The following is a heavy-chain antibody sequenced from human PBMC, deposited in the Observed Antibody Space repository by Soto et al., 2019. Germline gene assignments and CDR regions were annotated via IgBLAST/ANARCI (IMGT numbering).Heavy chain of an antibody. CDR3: ARMVVPTTYFHS. CDR1: GDTLTGSY. J-gene: IGHJ4*02. V-gene: IGHV1-2*04. D-gene: IGHD3-22*01. CDR2: INPNNGDT. Sequence: QVQLAQSGPEVKKPGASVKVSCRASGDTLTGSYLHWVRQAPGHGLEWLGWINPNNGDTNYAQKFRGWVTMTRDASKNTVYMELTRLTSADTAVYYCARMVVPTTYFHSWGQGTLVTVSS.